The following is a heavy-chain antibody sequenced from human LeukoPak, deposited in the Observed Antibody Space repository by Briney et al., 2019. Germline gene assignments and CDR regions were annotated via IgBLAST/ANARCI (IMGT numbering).Heavy chain of an antibody. CDR3: ARPPLAYYYDSSGYYYFDY. CDR1: GGTFSSYA. J-gene: IGHJ4*02. V-gene: IGHV1-69*13. CDR2: IIPIFGTA. Sequence: SVKVSYKASGGTFSSYAISWVRQAPGQGLEWVGGIIPIFGTANYAQKFQDRVTITADESTSTAYMELSSLRSEDTAVFYCARPPLAYYYDSSGYYYFDYWGQGTLVTVSS. D-gene: IGHD3-22*01.